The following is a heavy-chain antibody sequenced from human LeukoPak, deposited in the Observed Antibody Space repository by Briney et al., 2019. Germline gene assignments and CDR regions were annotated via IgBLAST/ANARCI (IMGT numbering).Heavy chain of an antibody. V-gene: IGHV3-23*01. J-gene: IGHJ4*02. CDR2: ISGSGGNT. Sequence: GGSLRLSCGASGLTFSSYAMTWVRQAPGKGLEWVSVISGSGGNTYYADSVKGRFTISRDNSKNTLYLQMISLRAEDTAVYYCAKPYSYGYFDYWGQGTLVTVSS. CDR1: GLTFSSYA. D-gene: IGHD5-18*01. CDR3: AKPYSYGYFDY.